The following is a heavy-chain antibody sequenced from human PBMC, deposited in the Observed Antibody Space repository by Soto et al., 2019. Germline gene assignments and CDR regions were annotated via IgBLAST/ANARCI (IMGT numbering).Heavy chain of an antibody. V-gene: IGHV1-69*05. J-gene: IGHJ6*02. D-gene: IGHD2-2*01. CDR3: ARHVPAAGYYYGMDV. Sequence: QVQLVQSGAEVKKPGSSVKVSCKASGGTFSSYAISWVRQAPGQGLEWMGGIIPIFGTANYAQKFQGRVTXTXXXSXXTAHRELSSLRSEDTAVYYCARHVPAAGYYYGMDVWGQGTTVTVSS. CDR2: IIPIFGTA. CDR1: GGTFSSYA.